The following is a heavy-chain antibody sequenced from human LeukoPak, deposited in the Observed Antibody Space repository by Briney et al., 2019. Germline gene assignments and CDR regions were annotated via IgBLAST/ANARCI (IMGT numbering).Heavy chain of an antibody. CDR1: GESMTGYY. Sequence: PSETLSLTCAVYGESMTGYYWTWIRQPPGKRLEWIGEIHHSGSTNSNPSLKSRVTMSIDMSKNQFSLKLNSVTAADTAAYYCTRATATGTGRAYDHWAQGNLVPVSS. V-gene: IGHV4-34*01. CDR2: IHHSGST. J-gene: IGHJ4*02. D-gene: IGHD3-10*01. CDR3: TRATATGTGRAYDH.